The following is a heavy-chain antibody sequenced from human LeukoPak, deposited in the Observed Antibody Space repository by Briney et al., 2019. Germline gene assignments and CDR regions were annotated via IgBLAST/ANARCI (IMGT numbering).Heavy chain of an antibody. D-gene: IGHD6-19*01. V-gene: IGHV1-2*02. J-gene: IGHJ4*02. CDR2: INPNSGGT. CDR1: GYTFTGYY. Sequence: ASVKVSCKASGYTFTGYYMHWVRQAPGQGLEWMGWINPNSGGTNYAQKFQGRVTMTRDTSISTAYMELSRLRSDDTAVYYCAREMYSSGWVRLYHFDYWGQGTLATVSS. CDR3: AREMYSSGWVRLYHFDY.